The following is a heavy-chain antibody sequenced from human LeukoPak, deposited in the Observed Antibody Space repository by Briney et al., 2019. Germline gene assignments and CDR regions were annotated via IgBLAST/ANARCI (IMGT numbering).Heavy chain of an antibody. D-gene: IGHD1-26*01. Sequence: PGGSLRLSCAASGFTFSSYSMSWVRQAPGKGLEWVSSISSSSSYIYYADSVKGRFTISRDNAKNSLYLQMNSLRAEDTAVYYCARDQRDDSGSYLRLDYWGQGTLVTVSS. V-gene: IGHV3-21*01. CDR1: GFTFSSYS. CDR2: ISSSSSYI. J-gene: IGHJ4*02. CDR3: ARDQRDDSGSYLRLDY.